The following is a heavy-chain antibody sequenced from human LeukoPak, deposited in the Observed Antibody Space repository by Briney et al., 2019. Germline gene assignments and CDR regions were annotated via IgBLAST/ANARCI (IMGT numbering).Heavy chain of an antibody. J-gene: IGHJ4*02. CDR2: ISSSSSYI. V-gene: IGHV3-21*01. D-gene: IGHD6-13*01. Sequence: PGGSLRLSCAASGFTFSNAWMSWVRQAPGKGLEWVSSISSSSSYIYYADSVKGRFTISRDNAKNSLYLQMNSLRAEDTAVYYCARDSGAAAGSPFDYWGQGTLVTVSS. CDR1: GFTFSNAW. CDR3: ARDSGAAAGSPFDY.